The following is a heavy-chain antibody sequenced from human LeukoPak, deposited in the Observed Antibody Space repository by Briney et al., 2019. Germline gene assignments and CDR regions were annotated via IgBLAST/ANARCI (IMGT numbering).Heavy chain of an antibody. D-gene: IGHD3-22*01. CDR2: ISAYNGDT. CDR3: ARDPSNSSGFHPHSDY. J-gene: IGHJ4*02. CDR1: GYTFTNHG. Sequence: GESLKISCKASGYTFTNHGITWVRQAPGQGLEWMGWISAYNGDTKYAQKLQGRVTMTTDTSTNTAYMELRSLRSDDTAVYYCARDPSNSSGFHPHSDYWGQGTLVTVSS. V-gene: IGHV1-18*01.